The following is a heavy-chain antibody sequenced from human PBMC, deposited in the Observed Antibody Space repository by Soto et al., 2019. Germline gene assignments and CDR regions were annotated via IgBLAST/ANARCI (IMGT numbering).Heavy chain of an antibody. D-gene: IGHD3-22*01. CDR3: ARAHYYDGSGYYPNFDY. V-gene: IGHV1-8*01. J-gene: IGHJ4*02. CDR2: MNPNSGNT. CDR1: GYTFTSYD. Sequence: ASVKVSCKASGYTFTSYDINWVRQATGQGLEWMGWMNPNSGNTGYAQKFQGRVTMTRNTSISTAYMELSSLRSEDTAVYYCARAHYYDGSGYYPNFDYWGQGILVTVSS.